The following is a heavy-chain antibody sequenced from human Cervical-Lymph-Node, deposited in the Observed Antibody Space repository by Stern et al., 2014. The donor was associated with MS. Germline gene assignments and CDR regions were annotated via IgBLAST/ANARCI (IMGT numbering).Heavy chain of an antibody. CDR3: AREPYNYDGDGYLDH. V-gene: IGHV3-30-3*01. CDR1: GFNFISYS. J-gene: IGHJ4*02. D-gene: IGHD3-22*01. CDR2: ILHDGSNE. Sequence: VQLVESGGGVVHPGRSLRLSCAASGFNFISYSMYWVRQAPGKGLEWVAGILHDGSNEYSADSVKGRFTISRDNSKNTVSLQMNSLRVEDTAVYYCAREPYNYDGDGYLDHWGQGTLVTVSS.